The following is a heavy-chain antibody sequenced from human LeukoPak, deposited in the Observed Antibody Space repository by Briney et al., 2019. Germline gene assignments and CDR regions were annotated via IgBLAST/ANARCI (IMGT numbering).Heavy chain of an antibody. CDR3: ARVRYCSSTSCYNWFDP. CDR1: GFTFSSYW. V-gene: IGHV3-74*01. J-gene: IGHJ5*02. CDR2: INSDGSST. Sequence: GGSLGLSCAASGFTFSSYWMHWVRQAPGKGPVWVSRINSDGSSTSYADSVKGRFTISRDNAKNTLYLQMNSLRAEDTAVYYCARVRYCSSTSCYNWFDPWGQGTLVTVSS. D-gene: IGHD2-2*01.